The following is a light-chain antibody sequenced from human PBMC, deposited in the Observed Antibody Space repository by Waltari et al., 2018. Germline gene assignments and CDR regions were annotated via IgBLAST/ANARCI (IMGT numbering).Light chain of an antibody. CDR3: AAWDYSLVV. Sequence: QSVLTQPPPASGTPGQRVTISCSGSRSTTGSTTVNWYQQLPGTAPKLPIYVNNQRPSGVPYRFSGSKSGTSASLAISGLQSEDEADYYCAAWDYSLVVFGGGTKLTVL. CDR1: RSTTGSTT. V-gene: IGLV1-44*01. J-gene: IGLJ2*01. CDR2: VNN.